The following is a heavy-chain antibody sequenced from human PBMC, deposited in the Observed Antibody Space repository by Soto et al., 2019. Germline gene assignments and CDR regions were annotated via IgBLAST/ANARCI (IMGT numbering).Heavy chain of an antibody. V-gene: IGHV4-4*02. CDR1: GVSISSSNW. D-gene: IGHD2-2*01. J-gene: IGHJ5*02. CDR3: TCACSRNICRNCFGP. CDR2: IWHSGST. Sequence: QVQLQESGPGLVKPSGTLSLTCAVSGVSISSSNWWSWVRQPPGKGLEWIGDIWHSGSTNYNPTLKSRVFLALDQSNNQCSLTLRSVTAAVTDVYYGTCACSRNICRNCFGPWGQGTLVTVSS.